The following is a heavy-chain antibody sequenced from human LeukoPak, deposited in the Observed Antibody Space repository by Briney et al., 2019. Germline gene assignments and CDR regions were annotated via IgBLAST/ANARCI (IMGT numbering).Heavy chain of an antibody. Sequence: GGSLRLSCAASGFTFSSFAMNWVRQAPGKGLEWVSTMSGDATSTYYADPVKGRFTISRDNSKTTLFLQMNSLRAEDTAVYYCAKRTSGSSWYSSDSWGQGTLVTVSS. CDR1: GFTFSSFA. V-gene: IGHV3-23*01. D-gene: IGHD6-13*01. CDR3: AKRTSGSSWYSSDS. J-gene: IGHJ4*02. CDR2: MSGDATST.